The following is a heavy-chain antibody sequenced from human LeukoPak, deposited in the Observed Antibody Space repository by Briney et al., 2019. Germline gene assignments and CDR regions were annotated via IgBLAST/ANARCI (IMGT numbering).Heavy chain of an antibody. J-gene: IGHJ4*02. CDR2: ISGSGGST. CDR3: AKGYGELVNYYFDY. CDR1: GFTFSDYY. Sequence: GGSLRLSCAASGFTFSDYYMSWIRQAPGKGLEWVSAISGSGGSTYYADSVKGRFTISRDNSKNTLYLQMNSLRAEDTAVYYCAKGYGELVNYYFDYWGQGTLVTVSS. V-gene: IGHV3-23*01. D-gene: IGHD6-13*01.